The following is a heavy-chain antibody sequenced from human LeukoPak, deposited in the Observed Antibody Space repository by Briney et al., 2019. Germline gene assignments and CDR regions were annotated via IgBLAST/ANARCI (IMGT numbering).Heavy chain of an antibody. V-gene: IGHV4-34*01. Sequence: SETLSLTCAVYGGSFSGYYWSWIRQPPGKGLEWIGSIYYSGSTYYNPSLKSRVTISVDTSKNQFSLKLSSVTAADTAVYYCARRGYSGYYFDYWGQGTLVTVSS. CDR2: IYYSGST. CDR1: GGSFSGYY. D-gene: IGHD5-12*01. J-gene: IGHJ4*02. CDR3: ARRGYSGYYFDY.